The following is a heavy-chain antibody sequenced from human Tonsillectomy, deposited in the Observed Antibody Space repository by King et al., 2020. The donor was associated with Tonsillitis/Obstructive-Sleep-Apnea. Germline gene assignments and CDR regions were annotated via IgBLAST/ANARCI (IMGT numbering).Heavy chain of an antibody. D-gene: IGHD1-26*01. CDR1: GGSISSSSYY. CDR2: IYYSGST. Sequence: LQLQESGPGLVKPSETLSLTCTVPGGSISSSSYYWGWIRQPPGKGLEWIGSIYYSGSTYYNPSLKSRVTISVDTSKNQFSLKLSSVTAADTAVYYCARSSGSYYTYWFDPWGQGTLVTVSS. CDR3: ARSSGSYYTYWFDP. J-gene: IGHJ5*02. V-gene: IGHV4-39*01.